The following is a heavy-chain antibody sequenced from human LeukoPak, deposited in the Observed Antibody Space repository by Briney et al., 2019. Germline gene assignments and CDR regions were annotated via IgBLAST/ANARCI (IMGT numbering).Heavy chain of an antibody. V-gene: IGHV5-51*01. J-gene: IGHJ3*02. CDR1: GYSFTSNW. Sequence: GESLKISCKGSGYSFTSNWIGWVRQMPGKGLEWMGVIYPSDSDTTYSPSFQGQVTISADKSISTAYLQWSSLKASDTAMYYCARRGYDSSGYRDAFDIWGQGTMVTVSS. CDR3: ARRGYDSSGYRDAFDI. D-gene: IGHD3-22*01. CDR2: IYPSDSDT.